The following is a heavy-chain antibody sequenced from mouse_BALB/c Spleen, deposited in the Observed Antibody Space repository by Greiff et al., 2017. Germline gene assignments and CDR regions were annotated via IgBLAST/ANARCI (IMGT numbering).Heavy chain of an antibody. D-gene: IGHD2-1*01. Sequence: VQLQQSGPGLVQPSQSLSITCTVSGFSLTSYGVHWVRQSPGKGLEWLGVIWSGGSTDYNAAFISRLSISKDNSKSQVFFKMNSLQANDTAIYYCARFPYGNYEMDYWGQGTSVTVSS. CDR2: IWSGGST. J-gene: IGHJ4*01. V-gene: IGHV2-2*02. CDR3: ARFPYGNYEMDY. CDR1: GFSLTSYG.